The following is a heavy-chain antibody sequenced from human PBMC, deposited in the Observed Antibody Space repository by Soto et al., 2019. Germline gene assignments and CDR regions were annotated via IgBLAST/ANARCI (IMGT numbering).Heavy chain of an antibody. CDR1: GGSISSGGYY. Sequence: TLSLTCTVSGGSISSGGYYWSWIRQHPGKGLEWIGYIYYSGSTYYNPSLKSRVTISVDTSKNQFSLKLSSVTAADTAVYYCASSNSSPSIFDYWGQGTRVTVSS. D-gene: IGHD6-6*01. J-gene: IGHJ4*02. CDR3: ASSNSSPSIFDY. V-gene: IGHV4-31*03. CDR2: IYYSGST.